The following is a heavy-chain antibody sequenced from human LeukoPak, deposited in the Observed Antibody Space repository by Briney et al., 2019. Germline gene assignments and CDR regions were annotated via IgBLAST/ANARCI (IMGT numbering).Heavy chain of an antibody. V-gene: IGHV3-7*01. CDR2: IKQDGSEK. CDR1: GFTFSSYW. J-gene: IGHJ6*03. D-gene: IGHD2-21*01. Sequence: PGGSLRLSCAASGFTFSSYWMSWVRQAPGKGLEWVANIKQDGSEKYYVDSVKGRFTISRDNAKNSLYLQMYSLRAEDTAVYYCARGLTRDYYYYMDVWGKGTTVTVSS. CDR3: ARGLTRDYYYYMDV.